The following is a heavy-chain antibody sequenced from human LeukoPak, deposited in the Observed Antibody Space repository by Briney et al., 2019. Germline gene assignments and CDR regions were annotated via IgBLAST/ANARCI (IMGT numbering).Heavy chain of an antibody. CDR1: GYTFTSYY. CDR2: ISAYNGNT. J-gene: IGHJ4*02. CDR3: ARENYDSSGLYFDY. V-gene: IGHV1-18*04. D-gene: IGHD3-22*01. Sequence: GASVKVSCKASGYTFTSYYMHWVRQAPGQGLEWMGWISAYNGNTNYAQKLQGRVTMTTDTSTSTAYMELRSLRSDDTAVYYCARENYDSSGLYFDYWGQGTLVTVSS.